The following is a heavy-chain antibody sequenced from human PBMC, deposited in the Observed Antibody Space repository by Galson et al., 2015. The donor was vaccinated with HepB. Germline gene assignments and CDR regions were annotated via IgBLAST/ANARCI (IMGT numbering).Heavy chain of an antibody. Sequence: LRLSCAASGFTFGDYAMSWVRQAPGKGLEWVGFIRSKAYGGTTEYAASVKGRFTITRDDSKSIAYLQMNSLKTEDTAVYYCTRSLRTPYDYSNYFGYWGQGTLVTVSS. CDR2: IRSKAYGGTT. CDR1: GFTFGDYA. J-gene: IGHJ4*02. V-gene: IGHV3-49*04. D-gene: IGHD4-11*01. CDR3: TRSLRTPYDYSNYFGY.